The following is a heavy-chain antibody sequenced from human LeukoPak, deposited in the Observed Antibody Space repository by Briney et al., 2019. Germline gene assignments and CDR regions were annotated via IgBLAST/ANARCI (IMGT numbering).Heavy chain of an antibody. CDR1: GFTFSTYS. CDR2: ISGSSSYI. CDR3: AREGVGSYYGSGDY. Sequence: PGGSLRLSCAASGFTFSTYSMNWVRQAPGKGLEWVSFISGSSSYIYHADSVKGRFTISRDNAKTSLYLQMNSLSAEDTAVYYCAREGVGSYYGSGDYWGQGTLVTVSS. J-gene: IGHJ4*02. V-gene: IGHV3-21*04. D-gene: IGHD1-26*01.